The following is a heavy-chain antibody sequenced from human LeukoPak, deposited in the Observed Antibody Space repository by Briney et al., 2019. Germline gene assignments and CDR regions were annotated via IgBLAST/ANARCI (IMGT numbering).Heavy chain of an antibody. CDR3: AKEIGVPGWFDP. J-gene: IGHJ5*02. Sequence: GGSLRLSCAASGFSFSGFTFDNYAMNWVRQAPGKGLEWVSAISKSGERTYYVDSVKGRFTISRDNSNNTLYLQMDSLLAEDTATYYCAKEIGVPGWFDPWGQGTLVIVAS. CDR2: ISKSGERT. D-gene: IGHD3-10*01. CDR1: GFSFSGFTFDNYA. V-gene: IGHV3-23*01.